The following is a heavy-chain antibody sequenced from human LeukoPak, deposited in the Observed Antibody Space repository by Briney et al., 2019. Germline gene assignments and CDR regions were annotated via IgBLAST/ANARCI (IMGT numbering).Heavy chain of an antibody. Sequence: GGSLRLSCAASGFTFSSYGMHWVRQAPGKGLEWVAFTLYDGSNKYYADSVKGRFTISRDNSKNTLYLQMNSLRAEDTAVYYCANGVVYFDNWGQGTLVTVSS. CDR2: TLYDGSNK. V-gene: IGHV3-30*02. D-gene: IGHD3-10*01. CDR3: ANGVVYFDN. CDR1: GFTFSSYG. J-gene: IGHJ4*02.